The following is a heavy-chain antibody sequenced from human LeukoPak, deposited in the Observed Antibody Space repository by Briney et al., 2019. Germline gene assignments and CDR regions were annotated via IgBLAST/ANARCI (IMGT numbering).Heavy chain of an antibody. D-gene: IGHD3-10*01. J-gene: IGHJ4*02. Sequence: GGSLRLSCAASGFTFSTYAMSWVRQTPEKGLEWVSAMSGSGGSTYYADSVKGRFTISRDNSKNTLYLQMNSLRAEDTAVYYCAKDRGFGEYYPFFYWGQGTLVTVSS. CDR3: AKDRGFGEYYPFFY. CDR1: GFTFSTYA. CDR2: MSGSGGST. V-gene: IGHV3-23*01.